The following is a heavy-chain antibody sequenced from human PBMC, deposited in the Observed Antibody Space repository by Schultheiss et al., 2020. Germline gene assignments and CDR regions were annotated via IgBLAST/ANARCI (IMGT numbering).Heavy chain of an antibody. CDR3: ARGQWELHQYYFDY. V-gene: IGHV1-2*02. J-gene: IGHJ4*02. CDR1: GYTFTSYY. D-gene: IGHD1-26*01. CDR2: INPNSGGT. Sequence: ASVKVSCKASGYTFTSYYMHWVRQAPGQGLEWMGWINPNSGGTNYAQKFQGRVTMTRDTSISTAYMELISLRSEDTAVYYCARGQWELHQYYFDYWGQGTLVTVSS.